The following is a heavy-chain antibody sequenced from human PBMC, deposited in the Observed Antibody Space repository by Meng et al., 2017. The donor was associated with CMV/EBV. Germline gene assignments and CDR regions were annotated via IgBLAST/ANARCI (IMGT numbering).Heavy chain of an antibody. V-gene: IGHV3-30*02. J-gene: IGHJ4*02. CDR1: GFTFSSYG. CDR2: IRYDGSNK. CDR3: ANFGGEVY. Sequence: GESLKISCAASGFTFSSYGMHWVRQAPGKGLEWVAFIRYDGSNKYYADSVKGRFTISRDNSKNTLYLHMNSLRAEDTAVYYCANFGGEVYWGQGTLVTVSS. D-gene: IGHD3-10*01.